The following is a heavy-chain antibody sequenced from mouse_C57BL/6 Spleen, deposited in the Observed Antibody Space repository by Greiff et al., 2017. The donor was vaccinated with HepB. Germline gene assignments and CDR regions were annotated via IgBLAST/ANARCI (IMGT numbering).Heavy chain of an antibody. V-gene: IGHV1-64*01. D-gene: IGHD1-1*01. Sequence: QVHVKQPGAELVKPGASVKLSCKASGYTFTSYWMHWVKQRPGQGLEWIGMIHPNSGSTNYNEKFKSKATLTVDKSSSTAYMQLSSLTSEDSAVYYCARSGTTVVALDYWGQGTTLTVSS. CDR3: ARSGTTVVALDY. CDR1: GYTFTSYW. CDR2: IHPNSGST. J-gene: IGHJ2*01.